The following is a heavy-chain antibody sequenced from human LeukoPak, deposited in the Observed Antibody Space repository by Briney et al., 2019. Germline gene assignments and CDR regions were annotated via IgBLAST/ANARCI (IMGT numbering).Heavy chain of an antibody. CDR3: ARGGITSTGLFDY. CDR1: GGSISSSKW. D-gene: IGHD6-13*01. CDR2: IYHTGST. J-gene: IGHJ4*02. V-gene: IGHV4-4*02. Sequence: PSGTLSLTCAVSGGSISSSKWWSWVRQPPGKGLEWIGEIYHTGSTNYNPSLKSRVTISVDKPKNQFSLKLNSVTAADTAVYSCARGGITSTGLFDYWGQRTLVTVSS.